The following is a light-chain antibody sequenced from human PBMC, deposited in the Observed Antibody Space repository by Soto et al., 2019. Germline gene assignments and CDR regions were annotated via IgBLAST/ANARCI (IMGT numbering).Light chain of an antibody. CDR2: DAS. J-gene: IGKJ1*01. CDR3: QQYNTYPWT. CDR1: QSISSW. V-gene: IGKV1-5*01. Sequence: DIQMTQSPATLSASVGDRVTITCRASQSISSWLAWYQQKPGKVPKLLIDDASSLESGVPSRFSGSGSGTEFTLAISSLQPDDFATYYFQQYNTYPWTVGQGTQVEIK.